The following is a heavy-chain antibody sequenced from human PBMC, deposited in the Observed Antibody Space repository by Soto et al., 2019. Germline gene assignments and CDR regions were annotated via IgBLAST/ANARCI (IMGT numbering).Heavy chain of an antibody. V-gene: IGHV1-8*01. CDR2: MNPNNDNR. J-gene: IGHJ6*02. D-gene: IGHD3-10*01. CDR1: GDSFTSFD. CDR3: ASGFPGKMSDYYAMDV. Sequence: ASVKVSCKASGDSFTSFDINWVRQAPGHGLEWMGWMNPNNDNRGYAQEFQGRVSMTKDTSISTAHMELSGLKPEDTAVYYCASGFPGKMSDYYAMDVWGQGTTVTVYS.